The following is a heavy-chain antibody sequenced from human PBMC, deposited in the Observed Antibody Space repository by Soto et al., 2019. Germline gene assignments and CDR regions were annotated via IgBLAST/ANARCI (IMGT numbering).Heavy chain of an antibody. D-gene: IGHD1-20*01. J-gene: IGHJ6*02. CDR3: ARAPPPPYNAPLNYCYYGMDV. Sequence: ASVKVSCKASGGTFSSYAISWVRQAPGQGLEWMGGIIPIFGTANYAQKFQGRVTITADKSTSTAYMELSSLRSEDTAVYYCARAPPPPYNAPLNYCYYGMDVWGQGTTVTVSS. CDR2: IIPIFGTA. CDR1: GGTFSSYA. V-gene: IGHV1-69*06.